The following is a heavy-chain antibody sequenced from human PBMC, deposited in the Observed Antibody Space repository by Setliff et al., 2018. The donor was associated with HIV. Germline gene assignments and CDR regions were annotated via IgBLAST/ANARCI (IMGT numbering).Heavy chain of an antibody. CDR3: ARLLRGCYYYMAV. Sequence: ASVKVSCKASGYTFTNYGISWVRQAPGQGLEWMGWISAYNGNTNYAQKRQGRVTMTTDTSTSTAYMELRSLRSDDTAVYYCARLLRGCYYYMAVWGKGTTGSVSS. J-gene: IGHJ6*03. CDR1: GYTFTNYG. CDR2: ISAYNGNT. V-gene: IGHV1-18*01.